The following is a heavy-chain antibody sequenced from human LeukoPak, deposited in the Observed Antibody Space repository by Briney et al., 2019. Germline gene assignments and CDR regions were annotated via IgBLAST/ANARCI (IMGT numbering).Heavy chain of an antibody. V-gene: IGHV3-30-3*01. D-gene: IGHD3-10*01. Sequence: GGSLRLSCAASGFTFSSYAMHWVRQAPGKGLEWVAVISYDGSNKYYADSVKGRFTISRDNSKNTLYLQMNSLRAEDTAVYYCAKDLRYYGSGSYPDYWGQGTLVTVSS. J-gene: IGHJ4*02. CDR3: AKDLRYYGSGSYPDY. CDR2: ISYDGSNK. CDR1: GFTFSSYA.